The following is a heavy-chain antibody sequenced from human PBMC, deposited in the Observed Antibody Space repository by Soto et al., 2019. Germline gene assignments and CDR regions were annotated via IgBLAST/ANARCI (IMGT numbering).Heavy chain of an antibody. Sequence: SETLSLTCTVSGGSVNSDSHYWSWIRQPPGKGLEWIACIYHSGSANYNPSLKSRVTISVDTSKNQFSLKLSSVTAADTAVYYCARNQMATIPDYWGQGTVVTVSS. V-gene: IGHV4-61*01. CDR1: GGSVNSDSHY. D-gene: IGHD5-12*01. CDR2: IYHSGSA. CDR3: ARNQMATIPDY. J-gene: IGHJ4*02.